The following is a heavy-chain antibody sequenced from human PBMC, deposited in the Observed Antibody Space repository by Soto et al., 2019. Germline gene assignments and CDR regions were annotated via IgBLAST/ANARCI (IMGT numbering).Heavy chain of an antibody. CDR1: GGSISSYY. CDR3: ARRVGENFVY. CDR2: IYYSGST. V-gene: IGHV4-59*01. J-gene: IGHJ4*02. Sequence: QVQLQESGPGLVKPSETLSLTCTVSGGSISSYYWSWIRQPPGKGLEWIGYIYYSGSTNYNPSLKSRLTLSVDTSKNQFSLKLSSVTAADTAVYYCARRVGENFVYWGQGTLVTVSS. D-gene: IGHD3-3*01.